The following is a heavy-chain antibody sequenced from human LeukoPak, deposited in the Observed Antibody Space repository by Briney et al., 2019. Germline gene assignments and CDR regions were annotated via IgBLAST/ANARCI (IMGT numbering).Heavy chain of an antibody. CDR3: ARLTLPNYYYYYYGMDV. V-gene: IGHV4-34*01. D-gene: IGHD1-26*01. J-gene: IGHJ6*02. Sequence: GSLRLSCAASGFTFSSYAMSWVRQPPGKGLEWIGEINHSGSTNYNPSLKSRVTISVDTSKNQFSLKLSSVTAADTAVYYCARLTLPNYYYYYYGMDVWGQGTTVTVSS. CDR2: INHSGST. CDR1: GFTFSSYA.